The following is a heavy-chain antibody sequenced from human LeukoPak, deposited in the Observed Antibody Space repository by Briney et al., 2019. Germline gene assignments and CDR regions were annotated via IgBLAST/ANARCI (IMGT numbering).Heavy chain of an antibody. CDR1: GFTFSRYS. CDR2: ISSSSSTT. CDR3: ARDNSSGWFDY. V-gene: IGHV3-48*01. Sequence: GGSLRLSCAASGFTFSRYSMNWVRQAPGKGLEWVSYISSSSSTTYYADSVKGRFTISRDNSKNTLYLQMNSLRAEDTAVYYCARDNSSGWFDYWGQGTLVTVSS. D-gene: IGHD6-19*01. J-gene: IGHJ4*02.